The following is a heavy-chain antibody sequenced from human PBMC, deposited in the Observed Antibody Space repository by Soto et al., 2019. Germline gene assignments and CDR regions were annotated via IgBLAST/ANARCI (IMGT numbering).Heavy chain of an antibody. CDR3: ASPPSTNDAFDI. J-gene: IGHJ3*02. Sequence: GGSLRLSCAASGFTFSSYAMSWVRQAPGKGLEWVANIKQDGSEKYYVDSVKGRFTISRDNAKNSLYLQMNSLRAEDTAVYYCASPPSTNDAFDIWGQGTMVTVSS. CDR1: GFTFSSYA. CDR2: IKQDGSEK. V-gene: IGHV3-7*01.